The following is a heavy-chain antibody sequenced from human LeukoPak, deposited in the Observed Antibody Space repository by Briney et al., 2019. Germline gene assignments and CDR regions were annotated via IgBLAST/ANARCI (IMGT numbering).Heavy chain of an antibody. Sequence: GGSLRLSCVASGFTFSDYWMSWVRQAPGKGLEWVAHIKHDASDKYYVDSVKGRFTISRDNAKNSLYLPMNSLRAEDTAVYYCARTSRYSFDIWGQGTMVTVSS. CDR3: ARTSRYSFDI. V-gene: IGHV3-7*04. CDR1: GFTFSDYW. D-gene: IGHD2-15*01. J-gene: IGHJ3*02. CDR2: IKHDASDK.